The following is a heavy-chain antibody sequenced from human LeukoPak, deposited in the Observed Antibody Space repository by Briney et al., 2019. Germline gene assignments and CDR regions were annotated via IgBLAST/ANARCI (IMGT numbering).Heavy chain of an antibody. Sequence: AGGSLRLSCAASGFTFSNYAMSWVRQAPGKGLEWVSGFSGGAGGTYYADSVKGRFTISRDNSKNTLYLQMDSLRAEDMGLYYCAKVRYYYDNSPSYYFDFWGQGTLVTVSS. CDR3: AKVRYYYDNSPSYYFDF. J-gene: IGHJ4*02. D-gene: IGHD3-22*01. V-gene: IGHV3-23*01. CDR1: GFTFSNYA. CDR2: FSGGAGGT.